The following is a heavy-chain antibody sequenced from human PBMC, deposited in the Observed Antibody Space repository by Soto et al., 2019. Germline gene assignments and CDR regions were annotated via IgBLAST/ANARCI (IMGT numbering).Heavy chain of an antibody. Sequence: SEILSLTCTVSGGSISSYYWSWIRQPPGKGLEWIGYIYYSGSTNYNPSLKSRVTISVDTSKNQFSLKLSSVTAADTAVYYCARHVFAAAVTGWFAPWGRETLVPVPS. CDR2: IYYSGST. D-gene: IGHD6-13*01. CDR1: GGSISSYY. CDR3: ARHVFAAAVTGWFAP. V-gene: IGHV4-59*08. J-gene: IGHJ5*02.